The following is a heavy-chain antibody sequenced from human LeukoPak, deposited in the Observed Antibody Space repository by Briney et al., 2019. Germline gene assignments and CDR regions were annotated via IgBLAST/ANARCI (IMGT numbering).Heavy chain of an antibody. CDR2: INSDGSST. Sequence: GGSLRLSCAASGFTFSSYWMHWVRQAPGKGLVWVSRINSDGSSTSYADSVKGRFTISRDNAKNTLYLQMNSLRAEDTAVCYCASLGYCSGGSCYPGRFDPWGQGTLVTVSS. D-gene: IGHD2-15*01. CDR1: GFTFSSYW. CDR3: ASLGYCSGGSCYPGRFDP. J-gene: IGHJ5*02. V-gene: IGHV3-74*01.